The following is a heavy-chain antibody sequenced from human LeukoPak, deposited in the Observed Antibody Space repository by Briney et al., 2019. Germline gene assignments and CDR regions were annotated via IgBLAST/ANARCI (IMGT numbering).Heavy chain of an antibody. J-gene: IGHJ4*02. D-gene: IGHD2-15*01. CDR3: AKGRVEHCSGGNCYRNFDY. V-gene: IGHV3-30*18. CDR1: GFTFSSYD. CDR2: ISSDGSNT. Sequence: GRSLRLSCAASGFTFSSYDMHWVRQAPGKGLEWVTVISSDGSNTNYADSVKGRLTISRDNSKNTLNLQMNSLRPGDTAVYYCAKGRVEHCSGGNCYRNFDYWGQGTLVTVSS.